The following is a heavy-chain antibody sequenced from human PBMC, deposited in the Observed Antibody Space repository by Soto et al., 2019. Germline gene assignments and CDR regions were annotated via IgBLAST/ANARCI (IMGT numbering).Heavy chain of an antibody. CDR1: GFSFSNDW. V-gene: IGHV3-74*01. D-gene: IGHD5-18*01. Sequence: EVQLVESGGGLVQPGGSLRLSCAASGFSFSNDWIHWVRQAPGKGLVWVSRIKTDGSSTDYAASVKGRFTISRDNAKNTLYLQMKSLAAEATAVYYCAKREGNTYGLFHWGQGTLVTVSS. CDR2: IKTDGSST. CDR3: AKREGNTYGLFH. J-gene: IGHJ4*02.